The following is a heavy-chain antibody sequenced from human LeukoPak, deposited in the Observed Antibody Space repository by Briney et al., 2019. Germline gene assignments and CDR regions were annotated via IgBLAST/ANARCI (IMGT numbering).Heavy chain of an antibody. Sequence: ASVKVSCKASGYTFTSYYMHWVRQAPGQGLEWMGIINPSGGSTSYAQKFQGRVTMTRDMSTSTVYMGLSSLRSEDTAVYYCARVRSHGGSYYYWGQGTLVTVSS. J-gene: IGHJ4*02. CDR3: ARVRSHGGSYYY. CDR2: INPSGGST. V-gene: IGHV1-46*01. CDR1: GYTFTSYY. D-gene: IGHD1-26*01.